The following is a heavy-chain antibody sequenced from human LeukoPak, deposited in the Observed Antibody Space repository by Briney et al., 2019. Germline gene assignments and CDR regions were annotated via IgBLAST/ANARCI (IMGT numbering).Heavy chain of an antibody. CDR2: ISSDGSNK. J-gene: IGHJ6*02. CDR1: GFTFSNYG. D-gene: IGHD3-10*01. V-gene: IGHV3-30*18. Sequence: GGSLRLSCAASGFTFSNYGVHWVRQAPGKGLEWVALISSDGSNKYYADSVKGRFTISRDNSKNTLYLQMNSLRAEDTAVYYCAKAFAVRGVTYYYYGMDVWGQGTAVTVAS. CDR3: AKAFAVRGVTYYYYGMDV.